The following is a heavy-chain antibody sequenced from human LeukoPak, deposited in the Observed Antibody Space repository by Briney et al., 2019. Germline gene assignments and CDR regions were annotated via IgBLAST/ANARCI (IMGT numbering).Heavy chain of an antibody. V-gene: IGHV3-23*01. J-gene: IGHJ4*02. CDR2: ISGSGGST. CDR1: GFTFISYA. CDR3: AKDLGYCSSTSCYTIDY. D-gene: IGHD2-2*02. Sequence: GGSLRLSCAASGFTFISYAMSWVRQAPGKGLEWVSVISGSGGSTYYADSVKGRFTISRDNSKNTLYLQMNSLRAEDTAVYYCAKDLGYCSSTSCYTIDYWGQGTLVTVSS.